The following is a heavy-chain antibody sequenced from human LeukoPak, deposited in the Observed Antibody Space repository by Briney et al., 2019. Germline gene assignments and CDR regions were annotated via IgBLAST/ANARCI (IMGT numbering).Heavy chain of an antibody. V-gene: IGHV3-30*18. CDR3: AKDGGRYYYDSSGFMYFDY. CDR2: ISYDGNDK. J-gene: IGHJ4*02. D-gene: IGHD3-22*01. CDR1: GFTFSNYA. Sequence: GGSLRLSCAASGFTFSNYAIHWVRQAPGKGLEWVAFISYDGNDKYYADSVKGRFTISRDNAKNSLYLQMNSLRAEDTAVYYCAKDGGRYYYDSSGFMYFDYWGQGTLVTVSS.